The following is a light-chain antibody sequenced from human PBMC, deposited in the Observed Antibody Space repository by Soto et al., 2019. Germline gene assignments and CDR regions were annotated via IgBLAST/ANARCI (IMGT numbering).Light chain of an antibody. CDR1: QSISRD. V-gene: IGKV3-15*01. J-gene: IGKJ5*01. CDR3: QQYNKWPLIT. CDR2: DAS. Sequence: EIVMTQSPATLSVSPGARAPLSCRASQSISRDLAWYQQKPGQTPRLLMYDASTRAAGVPARFSGSGSGTEFTLTISSLQSEDFAVYYCQQYNKWPLITFGQGTRLEIK.